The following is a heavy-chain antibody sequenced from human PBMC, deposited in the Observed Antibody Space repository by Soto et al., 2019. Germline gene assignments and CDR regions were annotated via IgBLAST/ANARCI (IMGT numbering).Heavy chain of an antibody. J-gene: IGHJ5*02. V-gene: IGHV1-3*01. CDR2: INAGNGNT. CDR3: ARDIGEWSYNWFDP. D-gene: IGHD3-3*01. CDR1: GYTFTSYA. Sequence: ASVKVSCKASGYTFTSYAMHWVRQATGQRLEWMGWINAGNGNTKYSQKFQGRVTITRDTSASTAYMELSSLRSEDTAVYYCARDIGEWSYNWFDPWGQGTLVTVSS.